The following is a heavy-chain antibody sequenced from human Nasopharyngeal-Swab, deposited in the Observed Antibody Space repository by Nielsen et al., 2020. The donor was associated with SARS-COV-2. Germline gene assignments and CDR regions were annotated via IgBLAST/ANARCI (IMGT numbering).Heavy chain of an antibody. V-gene: IGHV3-15*01. CDR3: VTDLADSKSWHTSFDI. Sequence: GESLKISCVASGFTFSNPWMTWVRQAPGEGLEWVGRIKSKTDGGTTDYAAPVKGRFTISRDDSKNTLYLQMNSLKTEDTAVYYCVTDLADSKSWHTSFDIWGQGTVVTVSS. CDR2: IKSKTDGGTT. CDR1: GFTFSNPW. J-gene: IGHJ3*02. D-gene: IGHD3-22*01.